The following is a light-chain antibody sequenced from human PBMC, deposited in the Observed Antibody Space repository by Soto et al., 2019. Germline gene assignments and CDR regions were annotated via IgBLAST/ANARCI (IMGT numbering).Light chain of an antibody. CDR2: GAS. V-gene: IGKV3-20*01. CDR1: QSVSSSY. Sequence: EIALTQSPGTLSLSPGERATLSCRASQSVSSSYLAWYQQKPGPAPRLLIYGASTRATGFVARFSGSGAGTDFTLTISRLEPEDFAVYYCQQYGSSLPFTFGPGTKVDIK. CDR3: QQYGSSLPFT. J-gene: IGKJ3*01.